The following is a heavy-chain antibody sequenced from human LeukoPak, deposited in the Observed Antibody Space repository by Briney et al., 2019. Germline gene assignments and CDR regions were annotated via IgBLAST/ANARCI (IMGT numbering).Heavy chain of an antibody. CDR2: ISSSGSYI. Sequence: GGSLRLSCAASGFTFSTYAMNWVRQAPGRGLEWVSSISSSGSYIHYADSVKGRFTISRDNAQTSLYLQMNSLRADDTAVYYCARAPSSAWVFDYWGQGTLVTVSS. CDR1: GFTFSTYA. J-gene: IGHJ4*02. D-gene: IGHD6-19*01. V-gene: IGHV3-21*01. CDR3: ARAPSSAWVFDY.